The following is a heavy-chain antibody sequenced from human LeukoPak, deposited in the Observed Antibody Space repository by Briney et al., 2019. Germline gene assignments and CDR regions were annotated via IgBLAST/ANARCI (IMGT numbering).Heavy chain of an antibody. CDR2: ISGSGGST. V-gene: IGHV3-23*01. CDR1: GFTFSSYA. CDR3: AKPSLIVVVTANVYYFDY. D-gene: IGHD2-21*02. Sequence: GGSLRLPCAASGFTFSSYAMGWVRQAPGKGLEWDSAISGSGGSTYYADSVKCRFTIPRDNSKITLYLQMNSLRAEDTAVYYCAKPSLIVVVTANVYYFDYWGQGTLVTVSS. J-gene: IGHJ4*02.